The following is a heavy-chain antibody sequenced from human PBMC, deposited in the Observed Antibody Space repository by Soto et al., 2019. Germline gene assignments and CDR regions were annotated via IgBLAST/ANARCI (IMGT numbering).Heavy chain of an antibody. Sequence: SETLSLTCAVSGGSISSGGYSWSWIRQPPGKGLEWIGYIYHSGSTYYNPSLKSRVTISVDRSKNQFSLKLSSVTAADTAVYYCADPVPAASHYDNYDMDVWGQGTTVTVSS. CDR3: ADPVPAASHYDNYDMDV. D-gene: IGHD2-2*01. V-gene: IGHV4-30-2*01. J-gene: IGHJ6*02. CDR2: IYHSGST. CDR1: GGSISSGGYS.